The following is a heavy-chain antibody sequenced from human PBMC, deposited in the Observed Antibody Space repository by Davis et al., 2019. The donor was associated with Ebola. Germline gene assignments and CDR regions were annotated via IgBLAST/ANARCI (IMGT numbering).Heavy chain of an antibody. D-gene: IGHD3-3*01. CDR1: GFTVSSNY. Sequence: GESLKISCVASGFTVSSNYMSWVRQAPGKGLEWVSVIYSGGSTYYADSVKGRFTISRHNSKNTLYLQMNSLRAEDTAVYYCARGRILEVGWFDPWGQGTLVTVSS. V-gene: IGHV3-53*04. CDR2: IYSGGST. J-gene: IGHJ5*02. CDR3: ARGRILEVGWFDP.